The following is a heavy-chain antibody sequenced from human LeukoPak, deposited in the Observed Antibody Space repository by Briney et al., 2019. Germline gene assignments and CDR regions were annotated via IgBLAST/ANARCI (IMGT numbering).Heavy chain of an antibody. CDR2: IGGSGGST. CDR3: AKASYVNSGTSWAYYYYGMDV. Sequence: GGSLRLSCAASGFTFSSYAMSWVRQAPGKGLEWVSAIGGSGGSTYYADSVKGRFTISRDNSKNTLYLQMNSLRAEDTAVYYCAKASYVNSGTSWAYYYYGMDVWGQGTTVTVSS. V-gene: IGHV3-23*01. CDR1: GFTFSSYA. J-gene: IGHJ6*02. D-gene: IGHD2-2*01.